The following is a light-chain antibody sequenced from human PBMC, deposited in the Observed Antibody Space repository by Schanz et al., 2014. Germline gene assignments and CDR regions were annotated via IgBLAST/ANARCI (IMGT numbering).Light chain of an antibody. V-gene: IGLV2-14*03. CDR3: SSYRRTATVAV. J-gene: IGLJ1*01. CDR1: SSDVGAYND. Sequence: QSVLTQPRSVSGSPGQSVTISCTGTSSDVGAYNDVSWYQQHPGKAPKLMIYDVNKRPSGVSNRFSGSKSGNTASLTISGLQAEDEADDYCSSYRRTATVAVFGTGTKLTVL. CDR2: DVN.